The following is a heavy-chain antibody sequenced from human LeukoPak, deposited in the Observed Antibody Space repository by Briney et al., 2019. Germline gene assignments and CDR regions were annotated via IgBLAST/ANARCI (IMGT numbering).Heavy chain of an antibody. Sequence: ASVKVSCKASGYTFTSYGISWVRQAPGQGLEWMGWISAYNGKTNYAQKLQGRVTMTTDTSTSTAYMELRSLRSDDTAVYYCARDAYSSGGSCYPAHYYYYGMDVWGQGTTVTVSS. CDR2: ISAYNGKT. J-gene: IGHJ6*02. CDR1: GYTFTSYG. D-gene: IGHD2-15*01. CDR3: ARDAYSSGGSCYPAHYYYYGMDV. V-gene: IGHV1-18*01.